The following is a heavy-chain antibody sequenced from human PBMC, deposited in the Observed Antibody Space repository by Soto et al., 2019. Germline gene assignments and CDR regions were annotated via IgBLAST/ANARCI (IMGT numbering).Heavy chain of an antibody. CDR2: ISAYNGNT. CDR3: ARDFSSIWGYYGMDV. V-gene: IGHV1-18*01. CDR1: GYTFTSYG. D-gene: IGHD3-10*01. J-gene: IGHJ6*02. Sequence: GASVKVSCKASGYTFTSYGISWVRQAPGQGLEWMGWISAYNGNTNYAQKLQGRVTMTTDTSTSTAYMELRSLRSDDTAVYYCARDFSSIWGYYGMDVWGQGTTVTVSS.